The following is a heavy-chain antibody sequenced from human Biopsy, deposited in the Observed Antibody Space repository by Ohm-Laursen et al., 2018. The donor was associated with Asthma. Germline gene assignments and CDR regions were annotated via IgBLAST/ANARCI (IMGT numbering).Heavy chain of an antibody. D-gene: IGHD2-21*02. CDR2: MYHSGRT. J-gene: IGHJ4*02. Sequence: SDTLSLTCAVSGGSVSSGNNSWTWIRQPPGKGLEWIGYMYHSGRTYYNPSLKSRVNISVDKSKNQFSLKVNSVTAADTAVYYCARCSGDCPIRGFDSWGPGTLVTVSS. V-gene: IGHV4-30-2*01. CDR3: ARCSGDCPIRGFDS. CDR1: GGSVSSGNNS.